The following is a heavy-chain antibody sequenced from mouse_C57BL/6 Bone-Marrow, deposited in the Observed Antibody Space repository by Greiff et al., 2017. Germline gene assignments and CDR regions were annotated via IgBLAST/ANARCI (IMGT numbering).Heavy chain of an antibody. J-gene: IGHJ4*01. CDR1: GFTFSSYA. CDR3: ARTLYYYAMDY. CDR2: ISDGGSYT. D-gene: IGHD6-1*01. Sequence: EVQWVESGGGLVKPGGSLKLSCAASGFTFSSYAMSWVRQTPEKRLEWVATISDGGSYTYYPDNVKGRFTISRDNAKNNLYLQMSHLKSEDTAMYYCARTLYYYAMDYWGQGTSVTVSS. V-gene: IGHV5-4*01.